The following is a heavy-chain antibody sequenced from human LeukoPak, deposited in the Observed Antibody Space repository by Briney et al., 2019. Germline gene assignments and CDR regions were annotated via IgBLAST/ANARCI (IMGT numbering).Heavy chain of an antibody. D-gene: IGHD6-13*01. CDR1: GGTFSSYT. J-gene: IGHJ6*03. V-gene: IGHV1-69*04. Sequence: SVKVSCKASGGTFSSYTISWVRQAPGQGLEWMGRIIPILGIANYAQKFQGRVTITADESTSTAYMELSSLRSEDTAVYYCAREGVVGQQLYYYYMDVWGKGTTVTVSS. CDR3: AREGVVGQQLYYYYMDV. CDR2: IIPILGIA.